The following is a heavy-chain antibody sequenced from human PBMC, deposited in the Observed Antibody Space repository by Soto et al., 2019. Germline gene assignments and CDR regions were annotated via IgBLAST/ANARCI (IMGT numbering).Heavy chain of an antibody. CDR1: GGSFSGYY. CDR3: ARALGGSGSYYLYYFDY. Sequence: SETLSLTCAVYGGSFSGYYWSWIRQPPGKGLEWIGEINHSGSTNYNPSLKSRVTISVDTSKNQFSLKLSSVTAADTAVYYCARALGGSGSYYLYYFDYWGQGTLVTVSS. CDR2: INHSGST. V-gene: IGHV4-34*01. J-gene: IGHJ4*02. D-gene: IGHD3-10*01.